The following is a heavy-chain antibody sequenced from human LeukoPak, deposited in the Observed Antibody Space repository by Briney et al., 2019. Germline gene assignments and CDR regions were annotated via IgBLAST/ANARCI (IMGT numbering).Heavy chain of an antibody. V-gene: IGHV3-9*01. CDR2: ISWNSGSI. CDR1: GFTFDDYA. Sequence: GGSLRLSCAASGFTFDDYAMHWVRQAPGKGLEWVSGISWNSGSIGYADSVKGRFTISRDNAKNSLYLQMNSLRAEDTALYYCAKAVRHSSSSLRGWFDPWGQGTLVTVSS. D-gene: IGHD6-13*01. CDR3: AKAVRHSSSSLRGWFDP. J-gene: IGHJ5*02.